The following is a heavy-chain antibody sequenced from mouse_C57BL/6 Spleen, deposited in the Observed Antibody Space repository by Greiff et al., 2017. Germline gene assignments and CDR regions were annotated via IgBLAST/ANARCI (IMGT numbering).Heavy chain of an antibody. CDR2: IYPGDGVT. CDR3: ATSQATGFAY. CDR1: GYAFSSSW. Sequence: QVQLQQSGPELVKPGASVKISCKASGYAFSSSWMNWVKQRPGKGLEWIGRIYPGDGVTNYNGKFKGKATLTADKSASTAYMQLSSLTSEDSAVYVCATSQATGFAYWGQGTRVTVSA. V-gene: IGHV1-82*01. J-gene: IGHJ3*01. D-gene: IGHD3-2*02.